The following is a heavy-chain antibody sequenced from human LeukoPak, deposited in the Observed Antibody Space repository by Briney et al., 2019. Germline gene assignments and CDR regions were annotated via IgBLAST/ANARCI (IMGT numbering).Heavy chain of an antibody. CDR3: ARDGNYFDTNPNWFDT. Sequence: GGSLRLSCAASGFTFRTYGMHWVRQTPGKGLEWVAFLWFDGSHQYYADSVRGRFIISRDNSNNTLYLQMNSLRADDTAVYYCARDGNYFDTNPNWFDTWGQGTLVTVFS. V-gene: IGHV3-33*01. J-gene: IGHJ5*02. D-gene: IGHD3-22*01. CDR2: LWFDGSHQ. CDR1: GFTFRTYG.